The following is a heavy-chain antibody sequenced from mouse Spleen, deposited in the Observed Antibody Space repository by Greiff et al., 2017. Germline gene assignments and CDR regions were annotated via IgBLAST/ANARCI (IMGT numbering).Heavy chain of an antibody. J-gene: IGHJ2*01. CDR1: GFNIKDYY. V-gene: IGHV14-1*01. CDR2: IDPEDGDT. CDR3: TTLYYGSSYDYFDY. D-gene: IGHD1-1*01. Sequence: VQLQQSGAELVRPGASVKLSCTASGFNIKDYYMHWVKQRPEQGLEWIGRIDPEDGDTEYAPKFQGKATMTADTSSNPAYLQLSSLTSEDTAVYYCTTLYYGSSYDYFDYWGQGTTLTVSS.